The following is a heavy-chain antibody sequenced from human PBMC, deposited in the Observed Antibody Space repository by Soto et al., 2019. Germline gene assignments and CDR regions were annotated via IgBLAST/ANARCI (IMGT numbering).Heavy chain of an antibody. CDR2: IFPGDSDT. Sequence: PGESLKISCKSSGYIFADFWIGWVRQMPGKGLEWMGIIFPGDSDTRYSPSFQGRVTISADTSISTAYLQWNSLRASDTAIYYCARVVGRNRRLDSWGQGSLVTVSS. V-gene: IGHV5-51*01. CDR1: GYIFADFW. J-gene: IGHJ4*02. CDR3: ARVVGRNRRLDS. D-gene: IGHD1-26*01.